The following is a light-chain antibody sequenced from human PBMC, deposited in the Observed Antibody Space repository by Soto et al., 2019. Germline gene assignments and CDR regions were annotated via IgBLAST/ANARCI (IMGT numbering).Light chain of an antibody. CDR3: KQFSI. CDR2: VAS. J-gene: IGKJ3*01. CDR1: QSVSSSY. V-gene: IGKV3-20*01. Sequence: VLTQSPGTLSLSPGERATLSCRASQSVSSSYLAWYQQKLGQAPRLRIYVASSRATGIPDRFSCSWLGTESHSNTTISKHTDYAAFYRKQFSIFGPGNKVD.